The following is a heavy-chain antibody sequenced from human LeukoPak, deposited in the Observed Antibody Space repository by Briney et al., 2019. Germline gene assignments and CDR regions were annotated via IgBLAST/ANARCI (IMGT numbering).Heavy chain of an antibody. D-gene: IGHD5-18*01. Sequence: GGSLRLSCAASGFTFSSYAMHWVRQAPGKGLEWVAVISYDGSNKYYADSVKGRFTISRDNSKNTLYLQMNSLRAENTAVYYCARDGICCGDTAMALHYDAFDIWGQGTMVTVSS. CDR3: ARDGICCGDTAMALHYDAFDI. CDR2: ISYDGSNK. J-gene: IGHJ3*02. V-gene: IGHV3-30*04. CDR1: GFTFSSYA.